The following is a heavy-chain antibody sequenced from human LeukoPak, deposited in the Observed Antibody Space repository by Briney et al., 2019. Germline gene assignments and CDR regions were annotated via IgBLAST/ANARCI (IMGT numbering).Heavy chain of an antibody. CDR3: ASGIAAAGPGFDY. Sequence: AGGSLRLSCAASGFTFSSYSMNWVRQAPGKGLEWVSYVSSSSSTIYYADSVKGRFTISRDNAKNSLYLQMNSLRDEDTAVYYCASGIAAAGPGFDYWGQGTLVTVSS. CDR2: VSSSSSTI. CDR1: GFTFSSYS. J-gene: IGHJ4*02. V-gene: IGHV3-48*02. D-gene: IGHD6-13*01.